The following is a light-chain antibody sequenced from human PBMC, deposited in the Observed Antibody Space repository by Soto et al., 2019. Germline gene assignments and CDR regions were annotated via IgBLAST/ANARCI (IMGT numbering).Light chain of an antibody. J-gene: IGKJ2*01. CDR1: QDITNF. Sequence: DIQMTQSPSSLSASIGDRVTTTCQASQDITNFLNWYQQKPGKAPKLLIYDASSLKTGVPSRFSGSGSGTDFTLTMSSLQPEDFATYYCQQYDKFPYTFGQGTKLEIK. V-gene: IGKV1-33*01. CDR2: DAS. CDR3: QQYDKFPYT.